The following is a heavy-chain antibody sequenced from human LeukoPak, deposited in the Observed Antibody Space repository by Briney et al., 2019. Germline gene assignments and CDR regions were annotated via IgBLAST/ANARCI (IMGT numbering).Heavy chain of an antibody. D-gene: IGHD6-13*01. Sequence: ASVKVSCKASGYTFTGYYMHWVRQAPGQGLEWMGWINPNSGGTNYAQKFQGRVTMTTDTSTSTAYMELRSLRSDDTAVYYCARGSGIGSWYGYWGQGTLVTVSS. V-gene: IGHV1-2*02. J-gene: IGHJ4*02. CDR1: GYTFTGYY. CDR2: INPNSGGT. CDR3: ARGSGIGSWYGY.